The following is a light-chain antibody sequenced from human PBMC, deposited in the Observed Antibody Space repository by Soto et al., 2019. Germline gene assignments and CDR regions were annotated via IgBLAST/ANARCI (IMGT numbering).Light chain of an antibody. CDR3: QKYNSAAWT. CDR2: AAS. CDR1: QVIDTS. V-gene: IGKV1-27*01. Sequence: DIQLTQSPSVVSASIGDRVTITCRASQVIDTSLAWYQQKPGQAPKLLIYAASTLQSGVPSRFSGSGSGTDFTLTISSLQPEDVATYYCQKYNSAAWTFGQGTKVDIK. J-gene: IGKJ1*01.